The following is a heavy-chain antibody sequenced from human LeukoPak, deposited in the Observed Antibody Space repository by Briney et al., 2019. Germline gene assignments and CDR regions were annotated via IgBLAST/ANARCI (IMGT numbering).Heavy chain of an antibody. CDR3: ARDGRAVAGPNDY. D-gene: IGHD6-19*01. Sequence: SETLSLTCTVSGYSISSGYYWGWIRQPPGKGLEWIGSIYHSGSTYYNPSLKSRVTISVDTSKNQFSLKLSSVTAADTAVYYCARDGRAVAGPNDYWGQGTLVTVSS. J-gene: IGHJ4*02. CDR1: GYSISSGYY. V-gene: IGHV4-38-2*02. CDR2: IYHSGST.